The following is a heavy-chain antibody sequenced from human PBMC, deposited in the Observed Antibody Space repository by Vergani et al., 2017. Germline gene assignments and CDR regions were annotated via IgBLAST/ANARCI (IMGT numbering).Heavy chain of an antibody. V-gene: IGHV3-15*01. CDR1: EFTFSDVW. Sequence: EGQLVESGGGLVKPGGSLRLSCAASEFTFSDVWMSWVRQAPGKGLEWVARIKSNADGGSADYAASVKGRFIILRDDSKNFLYLQMNSLKIEDTARYFCTAENEVALYYSYYHMDVWGKGTTVTVSS. CDR3: TAENEVALYYSYYHMDV. CDR2: IKSNADGGSA. J-gene: IGHJ6*03. D-gene: IGHD2-21*01.